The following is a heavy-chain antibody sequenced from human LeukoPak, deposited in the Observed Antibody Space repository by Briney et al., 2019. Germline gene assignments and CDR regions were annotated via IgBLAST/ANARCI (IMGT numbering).Heavy chain of an antibody. Sequence: GGSLRLSCAASGFTFSSYGMHWVRQAPGKGLEWVVVIWYDGGNKEYADSVKGRFTISRDNSNNTLCLQMNSLGAEDTAVYYCARGRITMFRGVFRLEYQYGMDVWGQGTTVTVSS. V-gene: IGHV3-33*01. D-gene: IGHD3-10*01. CDR2: IWYDGGNK. CDR1: GFTFSSYG. J-gene: IGHJ6*02. CDR3: ARGRITMFRGVFRLEYQYGMDV.